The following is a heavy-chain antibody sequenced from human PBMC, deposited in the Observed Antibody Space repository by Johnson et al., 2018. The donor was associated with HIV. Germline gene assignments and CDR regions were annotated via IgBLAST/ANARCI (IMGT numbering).Heavy chain of an antibody. Sequence: VQLVESGGGLVQPGGSLRLSCAASGFTFSSYGMSWVRQAPGKGLEWVSGVTGTGGDTYYADSVKGRFTISRDNAKNSLYLQMNSLRAGDTALYYCARGAPWSGSDAFDIWGQGTMVTVSS. CDR1: GFTFSSYG. J-gene: IGHJ3*02. CDR2: VTGTGGDT. V-gene: IGHV3-23*04. D-gene: IGHD3-3*01. CDR3: ARGAPWSGSDAFDI.